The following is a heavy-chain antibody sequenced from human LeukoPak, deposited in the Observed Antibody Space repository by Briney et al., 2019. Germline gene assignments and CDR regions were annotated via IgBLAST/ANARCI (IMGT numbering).Heavy chain of an antibody. Sequence: PGASLRLSCAASGFTFSSYAMSWVRQAPAKGLEWVSAVSGCGGSTYYADSVTGRFTISRDNSKNTLYLQMNSLRAEDTAVYYCAKGRRNWNHDAFDIWGQGTMVTVSS. V-gene: IGHV3-23*01. CDR3: AKGRRNWNHDAFDI. D-gene: IGHD1-1*01. CDR2: VSGCGGST. J-gene: IGHJ3*02. CDR1: GFTFSSYA.